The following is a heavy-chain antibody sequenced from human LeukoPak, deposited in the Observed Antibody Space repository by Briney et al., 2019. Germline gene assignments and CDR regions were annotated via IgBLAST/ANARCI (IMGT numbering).Heavy chain of an antibody. CDR2: ISSSGSTI. CDR3: ARERNYYGSGSYINWFDP. J-gene: IGHJ5*02. D-gene: IGHD3-10*01. CDR1: GFTFSDYY. V-gene: IGHV3-11*04. Sequence: KTGGSLRLSCAASGFTFSDYYMSWIRQAPGKGLEWVSYISSSGSTIYYADSVKGRFTISRDNAKNSLYLQMNSLRAEDTAVYYCARERNYYGSGSYINWFDPWGQGTLVTVSS.